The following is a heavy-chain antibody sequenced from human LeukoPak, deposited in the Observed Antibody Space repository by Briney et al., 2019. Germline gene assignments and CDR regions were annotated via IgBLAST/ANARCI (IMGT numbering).Heavy chain of an antibody. CDR1: GGSISSYY. D-gene: IGHD2-21*02. Sequence: SETLSLTCTVSGGSISSYYWSWIRQPPGKGLEWIGYIYYSGSTNYNPSLKSRVTISVDTSKNQFSLKLSSVTAADTAVYYCARRLALGVIARLYCGGDCYFDYWGQGTLVTVSS. CDR3: ARRLALGVIARLYCGGDCYFDY. J-gene: IGHJ4*02. V-gene: IGHV4-59*12. CDR2: IYYSGST.